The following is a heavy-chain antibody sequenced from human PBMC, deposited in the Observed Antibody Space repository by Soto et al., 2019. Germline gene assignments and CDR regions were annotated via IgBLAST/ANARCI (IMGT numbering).Heavy chain of an antibody. J-gene: IGHJ5*02. CDR2: INPNSGGT. Sequence: AASVKVSCKASGYTFTGYYMHWVRQAPGQGLERMGWINPNSGGTNYAQKFQGRVTMTRDTSISTAYMELSRLRSDDTAVYYCARDKDSSSHNNWFDPWGQGTLVTVSS. V-gene: IGHV1-2*02. D-gene: IGHD6-6*01. CDR1: GYTFTGYY. CDR3: ARDKDSSSHNNWFDP.